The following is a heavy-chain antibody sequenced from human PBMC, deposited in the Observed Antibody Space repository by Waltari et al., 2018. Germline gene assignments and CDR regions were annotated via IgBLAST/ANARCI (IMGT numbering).Heavy chain of an antibody. CDR2: INPSGGST. D-gene: IGHD3-22*01. CDR1: GYTFTSYY. V-gene: IGHV1-46*01. Sequence: QVQLVQSGAEVKKPGASVKVSCKASGYTFTSYYMHWVRQAPGQGLEWMGIINPSGGSTSYAQKFQGRVTMTRDTSTSTVYMELSSLRSEDTAVYYCARAFYYDSSGYSDAFDIWGQGTMVTVSS. J-gene: IGHJ3*02. CDR3: ARAFYYDSSGYSDAFDI.